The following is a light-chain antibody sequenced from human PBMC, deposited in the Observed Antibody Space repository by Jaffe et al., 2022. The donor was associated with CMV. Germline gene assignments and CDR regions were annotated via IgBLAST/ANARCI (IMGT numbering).Light chain of an antibody. Sequence: QSALTQPASVSGSPGQSITISCTGTTSDIGSYNLVSWYQQHPGKAPRLIIYEVTEWPSGISSRFSAFKSGNTASLTIFGLQPEDEADYYCCSYAGNSLVFGGGTKVTVL. CDR2: EVT. V-gene: IGLV2-23*02. CDR1: TSDIGSYNL. J-gene: IGLJ2*01. CDR3: CSYAGNSLV.